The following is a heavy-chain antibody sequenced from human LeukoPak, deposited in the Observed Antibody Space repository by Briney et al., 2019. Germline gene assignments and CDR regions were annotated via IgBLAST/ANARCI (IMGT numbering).Heavy chain of an antibody. CDR2: ISGSNSYI. J-gene: IGHJ4*02. CDR3: ARALTTLTYEGY. D-gene: IGHD1-1*01. CDR1: GFTFSSYT. V-gene: IGHV3-21*01. Sequence: GGSLRLSCAASGFTFSSYTMRWIRQAPGKGLEWVSSISGSNSYIFYADSVKGRFTVSRDNAKDSLYLQMNSLRAEDTAVYYCARALTTLTYEGYWGQGTLVTVSS.